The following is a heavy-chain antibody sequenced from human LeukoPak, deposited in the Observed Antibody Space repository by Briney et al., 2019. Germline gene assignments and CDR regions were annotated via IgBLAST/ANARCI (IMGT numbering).Heavy chain of an antibody. J-gene: IGHJ4*02. Sequence: SLLLSCAASGFTFDDYAMHWGRPAPGKGLEWVSGIRWNSGSICYADSVKGRFTISRDNAKNSLYLQMNSLRAEDTALYYCAEDRKQWLGYVDYWGQGTLVTVSS. CDR1: GFTFDDYA. CDR2: IRWNSGSI. D-gene: IGHD6-19*01. CDR3: AEDRKQWLGYVDY. V-gene: IGHV3-9*01.